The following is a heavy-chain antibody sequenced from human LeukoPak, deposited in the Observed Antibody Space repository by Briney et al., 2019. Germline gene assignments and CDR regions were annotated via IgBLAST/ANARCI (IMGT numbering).Heavy chain of an antibody. Sequence: SETLSLTCTVSGGSISSYYWGWIRQPPGKGLEWIRSIYYSGSTYYNPSLKSRVTISVDTSKNQFSLKLSSVTAADTAVYYCARRGGRALSVYDYWGQGTLVTVSS. D-gene: IGHD3-3*01. CDR2: IYYSGST. CDR1: GGSISSYY. CDR3: ARRGGRALSVYDY. V-gene: IGHV4-39*01. J-gene: IGHJ4*02.